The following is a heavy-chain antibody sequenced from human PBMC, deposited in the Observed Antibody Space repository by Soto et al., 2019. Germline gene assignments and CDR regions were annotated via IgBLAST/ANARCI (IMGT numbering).Heavy chain of an antibody. Sequence: EASVKVSCKASGYTFTSYAMHWVRQAPGQRLEWMGWINAGNGNTKYSQKFQGRVTITRDTSASTAYMELSSLRSEDTAVYYCAIPVSGYCTNGVCHPFDYWGQEPWSPSPQ. V-gene: IGHV1-3*01. CDR1: GYTFTSYA. J-gene: IGHJ4*01. D-gene: IGHD2-8*01. CDR3: AIPVSGYCTNGVCHPFDY. CDR2: INAGNGNT.